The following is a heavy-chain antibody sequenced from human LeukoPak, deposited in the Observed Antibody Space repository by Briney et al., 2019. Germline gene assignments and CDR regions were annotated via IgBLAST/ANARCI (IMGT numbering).Heavy chain of an antibody. CDR2: IYPGDSET. D-gene: IGHD5-24*01. V-gene: IGHV5-51*01. CDR1: GYSSTTYW. J-gene: IGHJ4*02. Sequence: KDGESLQISCKCSGYSSTTYWIAWVRQMPGKGLEWMGIIYPGDSETRYSPSFQGQVTISADKSISTAYLQWSSLKASDTAMYYCARRHVYNYFFDYWGQGTLVTVSS. CDR3: ARRHVYNYFFDY.